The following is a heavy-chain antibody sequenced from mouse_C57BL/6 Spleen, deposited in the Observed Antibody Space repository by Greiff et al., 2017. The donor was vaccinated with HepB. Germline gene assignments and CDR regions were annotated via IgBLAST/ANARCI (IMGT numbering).Heavy chain of an antibody. CDR1: GYTFTDYY. V-gene: IGHV1-76*01. CDR3: ARSSWGYYFDY. J-gene: IGHJ2*01. CDR2: IYPGSGNT. Sequence: VQLQQSGAELVRPGASVKLSCKASGYTFTDYYINWVKQRPGQGLEWIARIYPGSGNTYYNEKFKGKATLTAEKSSSTAYMQLSSLTSEDSAVYFCARSSWGYYFDYWGQGTTLTVSS.